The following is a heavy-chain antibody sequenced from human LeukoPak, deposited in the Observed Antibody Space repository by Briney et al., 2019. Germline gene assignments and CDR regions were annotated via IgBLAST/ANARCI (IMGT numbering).Heavy chain of an antibody. CDR3: AREGGANYYDSSGYFDY. CDR1: GFTFSTYW. CDR2: IKQDGSEK. V-gene: IGHV3-7*01. Sequence: GSLRLSCAASGFTFSTYWMSWVRQAPGKGLEWVANIKQDGSEKYYVDSVKGRFTISRDNAKNSLYLQMNSLRAEDTAVYYCAREGGANYYDSSGYFDYWGQGTLVTVSS. J-gene: IGHJ4*02. D-gene: IGHD3-22*01.